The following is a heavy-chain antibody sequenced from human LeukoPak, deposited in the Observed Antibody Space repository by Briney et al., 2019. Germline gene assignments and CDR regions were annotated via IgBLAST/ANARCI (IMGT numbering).Heavy chain of an antibody. CDR2: ITGSGGRT. V-gene: IGHV3-23*01. J-gene: IGHJ4*02. D-gene: IGHD7-27*01. Sequence: GGSLRLSCAASGFTFTDYYMSWVRQAPGKGLEWVSAITGSGGRTYYADSVKGRFTVSRDNSKNTLYLQMNSLRAEDTAIYFCARDRAWGSYDCWGQGTLVIVSS. CDR1: GFTFTDYY. CDR3: ARDRAWGSYDC.